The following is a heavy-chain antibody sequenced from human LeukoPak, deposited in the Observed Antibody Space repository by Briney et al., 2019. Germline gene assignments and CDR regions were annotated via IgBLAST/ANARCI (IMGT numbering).Heavy chain of an antibody. CDR1: GFTFDDYA. J-gene: IGHJ4*02. CDR3: AKDGAFRGYSGQGYFDY. Sequence: PGRSLRLSCAASGFTFDDYAMHWVRQAPGEGLEWVSGISWNSGSIGYADSVKGRFTISRDNAKNSLYLQMNSLRAEDTALYYCAKDGAFRGYSGQGYFDYWGQGTLVTVSS. D-gene: IGHD5-12*01. CDR2: ISWNSGSI. V-gene: IGHV3-9*01.